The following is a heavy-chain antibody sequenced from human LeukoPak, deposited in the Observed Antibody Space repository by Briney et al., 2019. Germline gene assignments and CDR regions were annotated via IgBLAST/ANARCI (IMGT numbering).Heavy chain of an antibody. CDR2: INPSGDTT. Sequence: ASVKVSCKASGFTFTTYFMHWVRQAPGQGLEWMGKINPSGDTTTYAQKFQGRVTMTRDTFTSTVYMELRSLRSEDTAVYYCARDRNGDQRANAFDIWGQGTLVTVSS. CDR1: GFTFTTYF. J-gene: IGHJ4*02. CDR3: ARDRNGDQRANAFDI. D-gene: IGHD2-21*02. V-gene: IGHV1-46*01.